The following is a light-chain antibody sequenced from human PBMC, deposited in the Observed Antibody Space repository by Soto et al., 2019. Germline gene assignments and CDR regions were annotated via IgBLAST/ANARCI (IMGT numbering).Light chain of an antibody. V-gene: IGKV1-16*01. Sequence: DIQMTQSPSSLSASVGDRVTITCRASQGISTYLNWSQQKPGKAPKLLIYAASSLQSGVPSRFSGSGSGTEFTLTISSLQPDDFATYYCQHYNRYSEAFGQGTKVDIK. CDR2: AAS. J-gene: IGKJ1*01. CDR3: QHYNRYSEA. CDR1: QGISTY.